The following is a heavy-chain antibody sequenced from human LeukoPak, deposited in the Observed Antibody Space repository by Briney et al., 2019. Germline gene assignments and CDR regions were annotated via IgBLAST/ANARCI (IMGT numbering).Heavy chain of an antibody. D-gene: IGHD3-22*01. V-gene: IGHV3-64D*09. CDR3: VKELYSDNGGYNDAFDI. CDR1: GFTFNSYV. CDR2: VSSNGGST. J-gene: IGHJ3*02. Sequence: PGGSLRLSCSASGFTFNSYVMHWVRQAPGNGLEYVSAVSSNGGSTYYADSVKGRFTISRDNSKNTLYLQMRSLRAEDTAVYYCVKELYSDNGGYNDAFDIWGQGTMVTVSP.